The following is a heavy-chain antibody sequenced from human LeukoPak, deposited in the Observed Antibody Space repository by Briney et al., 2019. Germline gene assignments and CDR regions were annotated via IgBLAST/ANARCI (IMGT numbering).Heavy chain of an antibody. J-gene: IGHJ4*02. Sequence: GGSLRLSCAASGFTFSSYEMNWVRQAPGKGLEWVSYISSGSTIYDADSVKGRFTISRDNAKNSLYLQMNSLRAEDTAVYYRARESIAVAGAPFDYWGQGTLVTVSS. D-gene: IGHD6-19*01. V-gene: IGHV3-48*03. CDR3: ARESIAVAGAPFDY. CDR1: GFTFSSYE. CDR2: ISSGSTI.